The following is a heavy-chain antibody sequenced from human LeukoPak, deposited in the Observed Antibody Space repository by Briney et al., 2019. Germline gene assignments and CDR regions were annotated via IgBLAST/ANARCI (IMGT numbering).Heavy chain of an antibody. J-gene: IGHJ3*02. D-gene: IGHD4-17*01. CDR3: ARDGATVTTFNYDAFDI. CDR2: IYYSGST. Sequence: PSETPSLTCTVSGGSISSYYWSWIRQPPGKGLEWIGYIYYSGSTNYNPSLKSRVTISVDTSKNQFSLKLSSVTAADTAVYYCARDGATVTTFNYDAFDIWGQGTMVTVSS. V-gene: IGHV4-59*01. CDR1: GGSISSYY.